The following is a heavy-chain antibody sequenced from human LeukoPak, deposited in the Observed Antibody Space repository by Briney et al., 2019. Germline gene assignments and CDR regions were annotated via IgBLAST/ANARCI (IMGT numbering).Heavy chain of an antibody. CDR3: ARAVRAVAGFWDY. D-gene: IGHD6-19*01. V-gene: IGHV4-59*11. J-gene: IGHJ4*02. Sequence: SETLSLTCTVSDGSISSHYWSWLRQPPGKELEWIGYIYYRGNTNYNPSLKSRVTISVDTSKNQLSLKLISVTAADTAVYHCARAVRAVAGFWDYWGQGTLVTVSS. CDR2: IYYRGNT. CDR1: DGSISSHY.